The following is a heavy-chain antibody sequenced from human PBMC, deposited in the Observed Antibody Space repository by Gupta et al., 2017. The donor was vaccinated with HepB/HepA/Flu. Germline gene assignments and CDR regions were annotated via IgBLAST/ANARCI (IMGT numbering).Heavy chain of an antibody. CDR3: AKALIAVAGDFDY. J-gene: IGHJ4*02. V-gene: IGHV3-23*01. D-gene: IGHD6-19*01. Sequence: EVQLFESGGGLVQPGWSLMLSCAASGFTFSSDSMSRVRQAPGKGLEWVSAISGSGGSTYYADSVKGRFTISRDNSKNTLYLQMNSLRAEDTAVYYCAKALIAVAGDFDYWGQGTLVTVSS. CDR1: GFTFSSDS. CDR2: ISGSGGST.